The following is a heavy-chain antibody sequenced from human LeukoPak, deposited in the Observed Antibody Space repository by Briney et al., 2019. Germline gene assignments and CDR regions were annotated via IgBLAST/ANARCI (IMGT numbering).Heavy chain of an antibody. CDR2: INWNGGST. J-gene: IGHJ4*02. Sequence: GGSLRLSCAASGFTFYDNGMSWVRQAPAKGLEWVSSINWNGGSTGYADSVKGRFTISRDNAKNSLYLQMNSLRAEDTAVYYCARESVVAATQGDYWGQGTLVTVSS. CDR1: GFTFYDNG. CDR3: ARESVVAATQGDY. V-gene: IGHV3-20*04. D-gene: IGHD2-15*01.